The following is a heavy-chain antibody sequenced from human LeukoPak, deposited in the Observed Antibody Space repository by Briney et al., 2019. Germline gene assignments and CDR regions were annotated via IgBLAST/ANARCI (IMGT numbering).Heavy chain of an antibody. D-gene: IGHD5-18*01. CDR3: AKSILGTAGLLDN. V-gene: IGHV3-7*03. CDR1: GFTFSSYW. J-gene: IGHJ4*02. Sequence: GGSLRLSCAASGFTFSSYWMSWVRQAPGKGLEWVANIKQDGSEKYYVDSVKGRFTISTGNSKNTLFLQMNSLRADDTAVYYCAKSILGTAGLLDNWGQGTLVTVSS. CDR2: IKQDGSEK.